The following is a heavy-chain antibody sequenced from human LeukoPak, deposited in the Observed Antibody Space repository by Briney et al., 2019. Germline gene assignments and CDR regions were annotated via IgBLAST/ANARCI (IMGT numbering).Heavy chain of an antibody. Sequence: PGGSLRLSCAASGLTVSSNYMTWVRQAPGKGLEWVSVLYSGGSTYYADSVKGRFTISRDNSKNTLYLQMNSLRAEDTAVYYCARGRGSTSCYYFDYWGQGALVTVSS. CDR1: GLTVSSNY. CDR2: LYSGGST. V-gene: IGHV3-53*01. CDR3: ARGRGSTSCYYFDY. D-gene: IGHD2-2*01. J-gene: IGHJ4*02.